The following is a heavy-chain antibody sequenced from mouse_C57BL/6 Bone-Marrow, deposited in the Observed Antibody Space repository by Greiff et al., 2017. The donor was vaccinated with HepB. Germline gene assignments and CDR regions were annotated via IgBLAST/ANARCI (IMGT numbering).Heavy chain of an antibody. J-gene: IGHJ3*01. CDR2: IYPRSGNT. V-gene: IGHV1-81*01. Sequence: QVQLQQSGAELARPGASVKLSCKASGYTFTSYGISWVKQRTGQGLEWIGEIYPRSGNTYYNEKFKGKATLTADKSSSTAYMELRSLTSEDSAVYFCARGYPWCAYWGQGTLVTVSA. CDR1: GYTFTSYG. CDR3: ARGYPWCAY. D-gene: IGHD2-14*01.